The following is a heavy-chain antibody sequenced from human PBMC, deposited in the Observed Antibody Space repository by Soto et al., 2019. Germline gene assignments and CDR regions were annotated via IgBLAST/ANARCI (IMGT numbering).Heavy chain of an antibody. Sequence: PGGSLRLSCAASGFTFTNYWMHWVRQVPGKGLVWVSRIDGVGTGTSYSDSVRGRFTISRDNAENTLYLQMNSLRAEDTAVYYCTTVFDYWGQGTPVTVSS. V-gene: IGHV3-74*01. J-gene: IGHJ4*02. CDR3: TTVFDY. CDR1: GFTFTNYW. CDR2: IDGVGTGT.